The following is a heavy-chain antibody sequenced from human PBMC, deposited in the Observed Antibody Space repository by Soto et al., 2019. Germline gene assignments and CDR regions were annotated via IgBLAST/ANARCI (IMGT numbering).Heavy chain of an antibody. CDR3: ARDDQLELPNYGMDV. V-gene: IGHV1-18*04. D-gene: IGHD1-7*01. CDR2: ISAYNGNT. J-gene: IGHJ6*02. Sequence: ASVEVSCKASGYTFTSYGISWVRQAPGQGLEWMGWISAYNGNTNYAQKLQGRVTMTTDTSTSTAYMELRSLRSDDTAVYYCARDDQLELPNYGMDVWGQGTTVTVSS. CDR1: GYTFTSYG.